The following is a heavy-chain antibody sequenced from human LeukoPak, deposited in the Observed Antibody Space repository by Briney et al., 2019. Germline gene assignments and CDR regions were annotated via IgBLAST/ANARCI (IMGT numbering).Heavy chain of an antibody. CDR1: GFTFSSYA. CDR2: ISGSGGST. CDR3: AKGGGYEAQYYYYYLDV. V-gene: IGHV3-23*01. D-gene: IGHD5-12*01. Sequence: GGSLRLSCAASGFTFSSYAMSWVRQAPGKGLEWVSAISGSGGSTYYADSVKGRFTISRDNSKNTLYLQMKSLRAEDTAVYYCAKGGGYEAQYYYYYLDVWGKGTTVTVSS. J-gene: IGHJ6*03.